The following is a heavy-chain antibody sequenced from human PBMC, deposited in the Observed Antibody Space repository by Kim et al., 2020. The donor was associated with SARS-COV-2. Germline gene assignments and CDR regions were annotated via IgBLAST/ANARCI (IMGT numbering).Heavy chain of an antibody. CDR2: IYSGGTE. J-gene: IGHJ4*02. CDR3: AREEDDFGANSGYFDY. D-gene: IGHD4-17*01. CDR1: GFTVSSNF. Sequence: GGSLRLSCAASGFTVSSNFMSWVRQAPGKGLEWVSVIYSGGTERYAESVKGRFTISRDYPKNTLYLQMNRLRVEDTAIYYCAREEDDFGANSGYFDYWGQGILVTVSS. V-gene: IGHV3-66*01.